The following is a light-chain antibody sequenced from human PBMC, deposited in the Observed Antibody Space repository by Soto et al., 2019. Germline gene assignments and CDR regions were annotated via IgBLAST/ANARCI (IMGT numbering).Light chain of an antibody. Sequence: SYELTQPPSVSVSPGQTARISCGGNNIGSKSVHWYQQSPGQAPVLVVYADSDRPSGIPERFSGSNSGNTASLTISRVEAGDEADYYCQVWDSAGDQVVFGGGTKVTV. CDR2: ADS. CDR3: QVWDSAGDQVV. J-gene: IGLJ2*01. CDR1: NIGSKS. V-gene: IGLV3-21*02.